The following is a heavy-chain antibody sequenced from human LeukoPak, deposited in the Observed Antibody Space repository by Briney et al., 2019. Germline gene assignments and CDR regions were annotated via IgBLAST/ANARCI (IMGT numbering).Heavy chain of an antibody. D-gene: IGHD3-3*01. CDR3: AKSRGFLEWLLFDY. J-gene: IGHJ4*02. CDR2: ISGSGGST. Sequence: GGSLRLSCAASGFTFSSYAMSWVRQAPGKGLEWVSAISGSGGSTYYADSVKGRFTISRDNSKNTLYLQMNSLRAEDTAVYYYAKSRGFLEWLLFDYWGQGTLVTVSS. CDR1: GFTFSSYA. V-gene: IGHV3-23*01.